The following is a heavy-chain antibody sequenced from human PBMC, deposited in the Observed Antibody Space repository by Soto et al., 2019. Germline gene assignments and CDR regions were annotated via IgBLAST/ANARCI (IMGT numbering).Heavy chain of an antibody. CDR2: ISSSGSTI. J-gene: IGHJ6*02. CDR3: ARDRGYYGSGSYGYYYYYYGMDV. D-gene: IGHD3-10*01. Sequence: GSLRLSCAASGFTFSDYYMSWIRQAPGKGLEWVSYISSSGSTIYYADSVKGRFTISRDNAKNSLYLQMNSLRAEDTAVYYCARDRGYYGSGSYGYYYYYYGMDVWGQGTTVTVSS. V-gene: IGHV3-11*01. CDR1: GFTFSDYY.